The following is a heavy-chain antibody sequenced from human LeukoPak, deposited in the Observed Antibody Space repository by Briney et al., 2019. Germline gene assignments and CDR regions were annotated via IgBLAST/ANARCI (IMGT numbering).Heavy chain of an antibody. V-gene: IGHV1-2*02. CDR2: INPNSGGT. J-gene: IGHJ5*02. D-gene: IGHD3-16*01. CDR1: GYTVTDYY. Sequence: SVKVSYKASGYTVTDYYMHWVRQAPGQGLEWMGWINPNSGGTNYAQKFQGRVTMTRDTSISTAYMELSSLRSDDTAVYYCARDTKRSRARWENLGIDPWGQGTLVTVSS. CDR3: ARDTKRSRARWENLGIDP.